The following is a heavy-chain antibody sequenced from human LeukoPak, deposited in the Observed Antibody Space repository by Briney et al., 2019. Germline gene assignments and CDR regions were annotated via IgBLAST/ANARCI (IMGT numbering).Heavy chain of an antibody. J-gene: IGHJ4*02. CDR2: ISAYNGDT. V-gene: IGHV1-18*01. Sequence: ASVKVSCKTSGYTFTGFGLSWVRQAPGQGLEWMGWISAYNGDTNFAQRFQGRVTMTTDTSTSTAYMELRSLRSDDTAVYYCAKDQAPIAVAPFDYWGQGTLVTVSS. CDR3: AKDQAPIAVAPFDY. CDR1: GYTFTGFG. D-gene: IGHD6-19*01.